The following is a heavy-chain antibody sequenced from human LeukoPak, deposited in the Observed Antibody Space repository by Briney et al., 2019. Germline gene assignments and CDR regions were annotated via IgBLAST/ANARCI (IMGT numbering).Heavy chain of an antibody. CDR1: GFPFTDFD. Sequence: GGSVRLSCAASGFPFTDFDIHWVRQAPGKGLEWVALLSSDRGNTYFAHSVKGRFTISTDNSRNTLYLQMNSLRPEDTAVYYCAKCCPMDVWGQGTTVTVSS. V-gene: IGHV3-30*18. J-gene: IGHJ6*02. D-gene: IGHD4/OR15-4a*01. CDR2: LSSDRGNT. CDR3: AKCCPMDV.